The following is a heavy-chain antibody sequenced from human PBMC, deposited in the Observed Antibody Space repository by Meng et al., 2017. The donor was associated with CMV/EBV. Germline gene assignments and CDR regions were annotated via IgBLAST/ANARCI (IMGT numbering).Heavy chain of an antibody. CDR1: GFTFDDYA. J-gene: IGHJ6*02. CDR2: ISWNSGSI. Sequence: SLKISCAASGFTFDDYAMHWVRQAPGKGLEWVSGISWNSGSIGYADSVKGRFTISRDNAKNSLYLQMNSLRAEDTAVYYCAREAVDDFWSGYYYYGMDVWGQGTTVTVSS. D-gene: IGHD3-3*01. V-gene: IGHV3-9*01. CDR3: AREAVDDFWSGYYYYGMDV.